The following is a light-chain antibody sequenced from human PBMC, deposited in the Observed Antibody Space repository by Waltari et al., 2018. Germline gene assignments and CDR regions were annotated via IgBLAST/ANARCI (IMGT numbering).Light chain of an antibody. CDR2: NAN. V-gene: IGLV7-43*01. CDR3: LLFYGGAYV. J-gene: IGLJ1*01. Sequence: QTVVTQEPSLTVSPGGTVTLTCASSTGAVTSGYFPTWFQQSPGQPPRSRIYNANNKHPWTPARFSGSLVGGKAALTLSGVQPEDEADYYCLLFYGGAYVFGTGTKLTVL. CDR1: TGAVTSGYF.